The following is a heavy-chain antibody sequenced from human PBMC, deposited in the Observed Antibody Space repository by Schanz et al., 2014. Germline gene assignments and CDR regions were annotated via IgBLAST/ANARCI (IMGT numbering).Heavy chain of an antibody. D-gene: IGHD3-16*02. V-gene: IGHV3-64*01. Sequence: VQLVDSGGGLVKPGGSLRLSCTASGFVFGDYYMTWIRQAPGKGLEYVSSISSKGDMTFYGNSVKGRFTISRDNSKNTLYPQLGSLSAEDTAVYFCARDNRYYLFDYWGQGALVTVSS. CDR1: GFVFGDYY. CDR2: ISSKGDMT. CDR3: ARDNRYYLFDY. J-gene: IGHJ4*02.